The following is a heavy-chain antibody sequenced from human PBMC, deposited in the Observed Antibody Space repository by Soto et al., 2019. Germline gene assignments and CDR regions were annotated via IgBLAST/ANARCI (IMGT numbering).Heavy chain of an antibody. D-gene: IGHD3-22*01. Sequence: HPGGSLRLSCAASGFTFSSYAMSWVRQAPGKGLEWVSAISGSGGSTYYADSVKGRFTISRDNSKNTLYLQMNSLIAEDTAVYYCAKSRKVNYYDSPWGQGTLVTVSS. CDR1: GFTFSSYA. CDR3: AKSRKVNYYDSP. V-gene: IGHV3-23*01. J-gene: IGHJ5*02. CDR2: ISGSGGST.